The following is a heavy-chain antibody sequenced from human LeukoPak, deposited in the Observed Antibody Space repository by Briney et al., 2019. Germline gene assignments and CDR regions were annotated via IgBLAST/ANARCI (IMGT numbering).Heavy chain of an antibody. CDR2: ISSSSSTI. CDR1: GFTFSSYR. CDR3: ASQLGDTSEI. D-gene: IGHD1-1*01. Sequence: GGSLRLSCEASGFTFSSYRMNWVRQAPGKGLEWVSYISSSSSTIYYADSVKGRFTISRDNGKNSLYLQMNSLRAEDTAVYYCASQLGDTSEIWGQGTMVTVSS. V-gene: IGHV3-48*01. J-gene: IGHJ3*02.